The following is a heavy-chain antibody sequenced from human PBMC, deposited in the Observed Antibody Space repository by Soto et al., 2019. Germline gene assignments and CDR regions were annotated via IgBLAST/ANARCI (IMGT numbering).Heavy chain of an antibody. CDR3: VRNLAAGGTFYFDY. CDR1: GFTFSDHS. V-gene: IGHV3-72*01. J-gene: IGHJ4*02. CDR2: IRNEPKGYTT. Sequence: EVQLVESGGGLVQPGGSLRLSCAASGFTFSDHSMDWVRQAPGKGLEWVGRIRNEPKGYTTEYAASVKGRFTISRYDSENSLYLQMNNLKTEDTAVYYCVRNLAAGGTFYFDYWGQGALVTVSS. D-gene: IGHD6-13*01.